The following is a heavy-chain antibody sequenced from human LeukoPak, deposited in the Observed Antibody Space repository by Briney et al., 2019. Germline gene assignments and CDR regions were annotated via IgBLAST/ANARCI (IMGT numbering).Heavy chain of an antibody. CDR2: ISSSSSYT. CDR1: GFTFSDYY. J-gene: IGHJ5*02. CDR3: ARATTTVTTDWFDP. Sequence: GGSLRLSRAASGFTFSDYYMSWIRQAPGKGLEWVSYISSSSSYTNYADSVKGRFTISRDNAKNSLYLQMNSLRAEDTAVYYCARATTTVTTDWFDPWGQGTLVTVPS. V-gene: IGHV3-11*06. D-gene: IGHD4-17*01.